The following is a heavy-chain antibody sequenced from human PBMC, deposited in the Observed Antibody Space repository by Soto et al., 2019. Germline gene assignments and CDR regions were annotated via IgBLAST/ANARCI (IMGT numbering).Heavy chain of an antibody. V-gene: IGHV1-69*02. CDR3: ARGGKDEQWLVDAHDAFDI. CDR1: GGTFSSYT. D-gene: IGHD6-19*01. CDR2: IIPILGIA. Sequence: ASVKVSCKASGGTFSSYTISWVRQAPGQGLEWMGRIIPILGIANYAQKFQGRVTITADKSTSTAYMELSSLRSEDTAVYYCARGGKDEQWLVDAHDAFDIWGQGTMVTVSS. J-gene: IGHJ3*02.